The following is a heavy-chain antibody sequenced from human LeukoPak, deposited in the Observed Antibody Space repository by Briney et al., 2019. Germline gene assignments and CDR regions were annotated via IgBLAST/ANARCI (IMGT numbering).Heavy chain of an antibody. J-gene: IGHJ3*02. Sequence: GGSLRLSCAASGFTFSSYSMNWVRQAPGKGLEWGSSISSSSSYIYYADSVKGRFTISRDNAKNSLYLQMNSLRAEDTAVYYCARCSGATRCAFDIWGQRRMVTVSS. V-gene: IGHV3-21*01. CDR2: ISSSSSYI. CDR1: GFTFSSYS. D-gene: IGHD1-26*01. CDR3: ARCSGATRCAFDI.